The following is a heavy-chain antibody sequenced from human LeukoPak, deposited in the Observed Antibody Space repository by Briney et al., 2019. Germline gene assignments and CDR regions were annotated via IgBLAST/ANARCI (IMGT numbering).Heavy chain of an antibody. V-gene: IGHV3-30*02. CDR2: IRYDGSHK. D-gene: IGHD6-19*01. J-gene: IGHJ4*02. CDR3: AQKYSSGWYDQGFDY. Sequence: GGSLRLSCTVAGIIFSSYGMHWVRQAPGKELERVAFIRYDGSHKYYADSVKGRFTISRDNSKNTLYLQMNSLTAEDTAVYYCAQKYSSGWYDQGFDYWGQGTLVTVSS. CDR1: GIIFSSYG.